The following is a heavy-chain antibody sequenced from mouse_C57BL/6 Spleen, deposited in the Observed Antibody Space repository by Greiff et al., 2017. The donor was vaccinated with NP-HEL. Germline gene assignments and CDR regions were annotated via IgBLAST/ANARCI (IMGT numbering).Heavy chain of an antibody. CDR1: GFTFSDYG. D-gene: IGHD1-1*01. CDR3: ARRTYYGYYAMDY. Sequence: VQLQQSGGGLVKPGGSLKLSCAASGFTFSDYGMHWVRQAPEKGLEWVAYISSGSSTIYYADTVKGRFTISRDNAKNTLFLQMTSLRSEDTAMYYCARRTYYGYYAMDYWGQGTSVTVSS. V-gene: IGHV5-17*01. CDR2: ISSGSSTI. J-gene: IGHJ4*01.